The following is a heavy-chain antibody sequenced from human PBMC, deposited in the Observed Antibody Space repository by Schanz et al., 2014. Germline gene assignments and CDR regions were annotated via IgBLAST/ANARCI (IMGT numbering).Heavy chain of an antibody. D-gene: IGHD3-3*01. CDR3: ARDRVYRFLKGENRFYFDY. CDR2: IYYDGSNK. CDR1: GFTFSTYG. V-gene: IGHV3-33*01. J-gene: IGHJ4*02. Sequence: QVQLVESGGGVVQPGGSLRLSCAASGFTFSTYGMHWVRQAPGKGLEWVALIYYDGSNKYYADSVKGRFTISRDNSKNTLFLQMNSLRAEDTAVYYCARDRVYRFLKGENRFYFDYWGQGTLVIVSS.